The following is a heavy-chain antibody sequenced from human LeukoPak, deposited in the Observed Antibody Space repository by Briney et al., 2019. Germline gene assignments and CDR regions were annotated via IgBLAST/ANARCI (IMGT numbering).Heavy chain of an antibody. V-gene: IGHV3-48*01. D-gene: IGHD6-13*01. CDR3: ARDRSIAAAGTYMDV. CDR2: ISSSSSTI. Sequence: GGSLRLSCAASGFTFSSYSMNWVRQAPGKGLEWVSYISSSSSTIYCADSVKGRFTISRDNAKNSLYLQMNSLRAEDTAVYYCARDRSIAAAGTYMDVWGKGTTVTVSS. J-gene: IGHJ6*03. CDR1: GFTFSSYS.